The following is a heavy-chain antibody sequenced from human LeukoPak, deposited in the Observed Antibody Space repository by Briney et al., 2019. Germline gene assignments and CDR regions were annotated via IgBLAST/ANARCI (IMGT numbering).Heavy chain of an antibody. Sequence: GGSLRLSCAASGFTFSSYSMNWVRQAPGKGLEWVSSISSSSSYIYYTDSVKGRFTISRDNAKNSLYLQMNSLRAEDTAVYYCARGGDIVATLGGYYYYMDVWGKGTTVTVSS. CDR1: GFTFSSYS. D-gene: IGHD5-12*01. J-gene: IGHJ6*03. V-gene: IGHV3-21*01. CDR3: ARGGDIVATLGGYYYYMDV. CDR2: ISSSSSYI.